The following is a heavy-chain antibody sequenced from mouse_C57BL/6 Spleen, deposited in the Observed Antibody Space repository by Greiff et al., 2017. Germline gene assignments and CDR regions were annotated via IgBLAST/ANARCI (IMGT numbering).Heavy chain of an antibody. CDR3: ARPYYSPGGFDV. CDR1: GYAFTNYL. CDR2: INPGSGGT. Sequence: VQLVESGAELVRPGTSVKVSCKASGYAFTNYLIEWVKQRPGQGLEWIGVINPGSGGTNYNEKFKGKATLTADKSSSTAYMQLSSLTSEDSAVYFCARPYYSPGGFDVWGTGTTVTVSS. J-gene: IGHJ1*03. D-gene: IGHD2-12*01. V-gene: IGHV1-54*01.